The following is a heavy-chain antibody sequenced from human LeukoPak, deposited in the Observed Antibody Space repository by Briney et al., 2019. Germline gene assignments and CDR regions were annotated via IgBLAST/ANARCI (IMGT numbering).Heavy chain of an antibody. CDR2: IYPDDSDT. CDR1: GYSFTNYW. CDR3: ARRLNWFDP. V-gene: IGHV5-51*01. Sequence: GESLKISCKGSGYSFTNYWIGWVRQMPRKGLEWMGIIYPDDSDTRYSPSFQGQVTISADKSISTAYLQWSSLEASDTAMYYCARRLNWFDPWGQGTLVTVSS. J-gene: IGHJ5*02.